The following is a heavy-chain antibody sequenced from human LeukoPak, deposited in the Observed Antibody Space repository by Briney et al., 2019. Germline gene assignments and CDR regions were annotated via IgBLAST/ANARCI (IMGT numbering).Heavy chain of an antibody. V-gene: IGHV3-23*01. CDR2: ITSSGETT. CDR1: GFTFSIYA. D-gene: IGHD3-22*01. Sequence: PRGSLRLSCVASGFTFSIYAMSWVRQAPGKGLEWVSSITSSGETTFYAGSVKGQFTISRDNSKNTMYLQMNSLRAEDTAVYYCARDRPNYYGSNGHYYRRDGDYWGQGTLVTVSS. J-gene: IGHJ4*02. CDR3: ARDRPNYYGSNGHYYRRDGDY.